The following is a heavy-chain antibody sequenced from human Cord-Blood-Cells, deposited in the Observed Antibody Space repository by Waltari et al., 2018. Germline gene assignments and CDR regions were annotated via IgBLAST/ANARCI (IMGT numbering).Heavy chain of an antibody. CDR1: GGSFSGYY. CDR3: ARGRGWDI. Sequence: QVQLQQWGAGLLKPSETLSLTCASYGGSFSGYYWSWIRQPPGKGREWIGEINHSGSTNYNPSLKSRVTISVDTSKNQFSLKLSSVTAADTAVYYCARGRGWDIWGQGTMVTVSS. J-gene: IGHJ3*02. D-gene: IGHD2-15*01. V-gene: IGHV4-34*01. CDR2: INHSGST.